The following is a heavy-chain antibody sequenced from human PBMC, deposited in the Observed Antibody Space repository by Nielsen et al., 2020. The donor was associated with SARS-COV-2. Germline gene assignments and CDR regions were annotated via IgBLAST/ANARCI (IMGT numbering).Heavy chain of an antibody. D-gene: IGHD2-2*01. V-gene: IGHV1-18*01. CDR1: DYTFTSCG. CDR3: ARGHGGVISKADY. Sequence: ASVKVSCKTSDYTFTSCGISWVRQAPGQGLEWMGWTSGYNDITNYAQKFRGRVSFTTDTSTSTAYMEMRSLRIDDTAVYYCARGHGGVISKADYWGQGTLVTVSS. J-gene: IGHJ4*02. CDR2: TSGYNDIT.